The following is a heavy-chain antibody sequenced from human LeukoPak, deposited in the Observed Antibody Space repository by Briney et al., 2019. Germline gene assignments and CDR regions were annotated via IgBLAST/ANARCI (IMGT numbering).Heavy chain of an antibody. CDR3: ARQGYDILTGYIDAFDI. J-gene: IGHJ3*02. V-gene: IGHV4-59*08. CDR1: GGPISSYY. D-gene: IGHD3-9*01. CDR2: ISYSGST. Sequence: PSETLSLTCTVSGGPISSYYWSWIRQPPGKGLEWIGYISYSGSTNYNPSLKSRVTISIDTSKNQFSLKLRSVTAVDTAIYYCARQGYDILTGYIDAFDIWGQGTMVTVSS.